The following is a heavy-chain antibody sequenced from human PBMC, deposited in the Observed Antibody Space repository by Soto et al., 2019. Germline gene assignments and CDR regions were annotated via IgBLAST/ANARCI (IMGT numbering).Heavy chain of an antibody. V-gene: IGHV3-48*01. CDR1: GFTFSSYS. CDR2: ISSSTGAM. Sequence: EVQLVESGGGLVQPGGSLRLSCAASGFTFSSYSMNWVRQAPGKGLEWVSYISSSTGAMYYADSVKGRFTISRDNAKNSLYLQMNSLRAEDAAVYYCARVGITMIRGVLRTSIRDWYFDLWGRGTLITVSS. CDR3: ARVGITMIRGVLRTSIRDWYFDL. J-gene: IGHJ2*01. D-gene: IGHD3-10*01.